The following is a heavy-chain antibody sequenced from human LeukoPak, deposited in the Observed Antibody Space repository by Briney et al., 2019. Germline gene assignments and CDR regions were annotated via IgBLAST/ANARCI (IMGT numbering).Heavy chain of an antibody. V-gene: IGHV1-46*01. J-gene: IGHJ4*02. CDR3: ARDNPQYYDILTGYLD. D-gene: IGHD3-9*01. CDR1: GYTFTTYY. CDR2: INPSGGST. Sequence: ASVKVSCKAAGYTFTTYYMHWVRQAPGQGLEWMVTINPSGGSTSYAQKFQGRVTMTRDTSTSTAYMELRSLRSDDTAVYYCARDNPQYYDILTGYLDWGQGTLVTVSS.